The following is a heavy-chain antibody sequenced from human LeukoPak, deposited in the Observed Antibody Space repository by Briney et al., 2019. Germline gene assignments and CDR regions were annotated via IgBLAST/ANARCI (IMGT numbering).Heavy chain of an antibody. CDR2: IYPDGST. J-gene: IGHJ4*02. D-gene: IGHD4-17*01. CDR1: GLTVTDNY. V-gene: IGHV3-53*01. CDR3: ARTNPVYGDYDY. Sequence: PGGSLRLACAVSGLTVTDNYISWVRQAPGRGLEWVAVIYPDGSTYHPDSVKGRFTISRDNSKNTCVLQMNTLMAHYTAVYQCARTNPVYGDYDYWGQGTLVTVSS.